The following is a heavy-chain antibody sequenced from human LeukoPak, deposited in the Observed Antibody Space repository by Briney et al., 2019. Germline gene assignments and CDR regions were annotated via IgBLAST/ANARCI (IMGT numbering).Heavy chain of an antibody. D-gene: IGHD2-2*01. CDR1: GFTFSTFA. Sequence: GGSLRLSCAASGFTFSTFAMIWVRQPPGKGLEWVSSIFPSGGEIHYADSVRGRFTISRDNAKNTLYLQMNSLRAEDTAVYYCARRGVVPAAPDYWGQGTLVTVSS. V-gene: IGHV3-23*01. CDR3: ARRGVVPAAPDY. J-gene: IGHJ4*02. CDR2: IFPSGGEI.